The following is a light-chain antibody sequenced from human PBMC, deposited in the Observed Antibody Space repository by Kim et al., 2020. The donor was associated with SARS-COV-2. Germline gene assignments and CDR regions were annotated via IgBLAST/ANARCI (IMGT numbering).Light chain of an antibody. V-gene: IGLV3-1*01. CDR1: KLGDKY. J-gene: IGLJ2*01. CDR3: QAWDSNTVV. Sequence: SYELTQPPSVSVSPGQTANISCSGDKLGDKYACWYQQKAGQSPVVVIYQDSRRASGIPERFSGSNSGNTATLTISGTQAMDEADYYCQAWDSNTVVFGGG. CDR2: QDS.